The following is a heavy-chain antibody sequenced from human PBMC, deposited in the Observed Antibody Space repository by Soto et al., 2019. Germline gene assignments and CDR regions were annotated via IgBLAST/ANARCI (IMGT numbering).Heavy chain of an antibody. D-gene: IGHD4-4*01. Sequence: QITLKESRPTLEKPTQTLTLTCTCSGFSLSTGTVDVGWIRQPPGEALEWLALMYRDDDKRYSPSLKSRLTITKDTSKNQVVLTMTNMDPVDTATYYCAHRRADTGTDGLFDNWGQGALVIVSS. J-gene: IGHJ4*02. CDR1: GFSLSTGTVD. CDR3: AHRRADTGTDGLFDN. CDR2: MYRDDDK. V-gene: IGHV2-5*02.